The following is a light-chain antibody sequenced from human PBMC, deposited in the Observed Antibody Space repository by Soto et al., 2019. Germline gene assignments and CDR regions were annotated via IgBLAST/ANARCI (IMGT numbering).Light chain of an antibody. Sequence: QSVLTQPPSASGTPGQRVTISCSGSSSNIGSNYVYWYQQLPGTAPKLLIYRNKQRPSGVPDRFSGSKSGTSASLAISGLRPEDEADYYCAAWDDSLSAVVFGGGTKLTVL. CDR1: SSNIGSNY. CDR3: AAWDDSLSAVV. V-gene: IGLV1-47*01. CDR2: RNK. J-gene: IGLJ2*01.